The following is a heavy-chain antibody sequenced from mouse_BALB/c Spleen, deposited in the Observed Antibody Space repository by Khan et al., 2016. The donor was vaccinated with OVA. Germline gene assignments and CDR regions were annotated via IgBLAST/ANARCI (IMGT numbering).Heavy chain of an antibody. CDR1: GFIFSDYY. CDR2: ISDGGRYT. D-gene: IGHD2-13*01. Sequence: EVELVESGGGLVKPGGSLKLSCAASGFIFSDYYMYWVRQTPEKRLEWVATISDGGRYTYYPDSVKGRFTISRDDAKNNLYLQMSSLKAEDTAIYYCERGYYGDPFVYWGQGTLVAVSA. V-gene: IGHV5-4*02. CDR3: ERGYYGDPFVY. J-gene: IGHJ3*01.